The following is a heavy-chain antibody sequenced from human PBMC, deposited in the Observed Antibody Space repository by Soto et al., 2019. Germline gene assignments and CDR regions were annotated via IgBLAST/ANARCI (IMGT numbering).Heavy chain of an antibody. CDR3: AREGYSSSWSRPQACLFDF. CDR1: GFTFSSYG. CDR2: IWYDGSTK. J-gene: IGHJ4*02. D-gene: IGHD6-13*01. Sequence: QVQLVESGGGVVQPGRSLRLSCAASGFTFSSYGMHWVRQAPGKGLEWVAFIWYDGSTKYHADSVQGRFTISRDNSKNTLYLQMNSLRAGYTAVYYCAREGYSSSWSRPQACLFDFWGQGTLVTVSS. V-gene: IGHV3-33*01.